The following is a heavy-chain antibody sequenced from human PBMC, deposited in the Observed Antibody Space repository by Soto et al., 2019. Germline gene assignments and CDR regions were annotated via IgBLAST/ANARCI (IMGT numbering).Heavy chain of an antibody. CDR2: ITPMFNTT. CDR3: ARDKEMATITEFVY. CDR1: ADTFTSYY. D-gene: IGHD5-12*01. Sequence: SVKVSCKAPADTFTSYYIHWVRQAPGQGLEWMGGITPMFNTTNYAQRFQGRVTITADKSTSTVYMELNSLRSEDTAVYYCARDKEMATITEFVYWGQGTLVTVSS. V-gene: IGHV1-69*06. J-gene: IGHJ4*02.